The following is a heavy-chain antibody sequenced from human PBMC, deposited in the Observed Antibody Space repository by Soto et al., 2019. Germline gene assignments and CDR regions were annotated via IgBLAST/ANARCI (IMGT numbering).Heavy chain of an antibody. V-gene: IGHV1-69*12. Sequence: QVQLVQSGAEVKQPGSSVKVSCKAAGGTFNRSAISWVRQAPGHGLEWMGGIIPFFNTANSAQKFQGRVTFNADEKKAIVYMELRSLRADDTAIYYCARLTYLNTWPVFDYWGQGTLVTVSS. CDR3: ARLTYLNTWPVFDY. CDR1: GGTFNRSA. D-gene: IGHD1-20*01. J-gene: IGHJ4*02. CDR2: IIPFFNTA.